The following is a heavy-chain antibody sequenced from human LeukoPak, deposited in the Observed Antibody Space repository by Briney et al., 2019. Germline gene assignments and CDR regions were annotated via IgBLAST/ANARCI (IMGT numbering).Heavy chain of an antibody. J-gene: IGHJ6*02. V-gene: IGHV4-34*01. Sequence: SETLSLTCAVYGGSFSGYYWSWIRQPPVKELEWIGEINHSGGTNYNPSLKSRVTISVDTSKNQFSLKLSSVTAADTAVYYCARLGPYYSGMDVWGQGTTVTVSS. CDR2: INHSGGT. CDR3: ARLGPYYSGMDV. CDR1: GGSFSGYY.